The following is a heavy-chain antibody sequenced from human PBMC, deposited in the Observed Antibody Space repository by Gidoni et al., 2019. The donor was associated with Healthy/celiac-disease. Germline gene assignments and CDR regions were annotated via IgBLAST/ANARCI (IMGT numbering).Heavy chain of an antibody. Sequence: QVQLQQWGAGLLKPSETLSLACAVYGGSFSGYYWSWIRRPPGKGLEWIGEINHGGITYYTPSLKSRVTISVDTSKNPFSLKLSSVTAADTAVYYCARGLGDSSGYTDYWCQGTLVTVSS. V-gene: IGHV4-34*01. CDR1: GGSFSGYY. J-gene: IGHJ4*02. D-gene: IGHD3-22*01. CDR2: INHGGIT. CDR3: ARGLGDSSGYTDY.